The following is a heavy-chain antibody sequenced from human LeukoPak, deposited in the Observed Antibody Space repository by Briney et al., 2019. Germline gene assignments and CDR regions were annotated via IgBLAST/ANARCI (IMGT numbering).Heavy chain of an antibody. CDR3: ARTGSP. J-gene: IGHJ5*02. CDR2: IYRGGST. Sequence: PGGSLRFSCAASGFQFSNYWVTWVRQARGKGLEWVSVIYRGGSTYYTDSVKGRFTISRDNSKNTLYLQMNSLRAEDTAVYYCARTGSPWGQGTLVTVSS. D-gene: IGHD1-14*01. V-gene: IGHV3-66*01. CDR1: GFQFSNYW.